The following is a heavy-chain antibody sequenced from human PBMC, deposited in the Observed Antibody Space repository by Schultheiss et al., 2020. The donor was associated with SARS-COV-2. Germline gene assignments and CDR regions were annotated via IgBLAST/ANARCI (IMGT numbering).Heavy chain of an antibody. J-gene: IGHJ6*02. D-gene: IGHD3-16*02. V-gene: IGHV3-74*01. CDR1: GFTVSSNY. Sequence: GGSLRLSCAASGFTVSSNYMSWVRQAPGKGLVWVSRINSDGSSTSYADSVKGRFTISRDNAKNTLYLQMNGLSAEDTAVYYCVRNVYVIVPKIMGLDVWGQGTTVTVSS. CDR2: INSDGSST. CDR3: VRNVYVIVPKIMGLDV.